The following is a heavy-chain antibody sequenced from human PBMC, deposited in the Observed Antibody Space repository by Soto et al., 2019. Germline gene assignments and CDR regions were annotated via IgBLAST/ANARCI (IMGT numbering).Heavy chain of an antibody. V-gene: IGHV3-11*04. J-gene: IGHJ6*02. D-gene: IGHD3-22*01. CDR1: GFTFSDYY. Sequence: GGSLRLSCAASGFTFSDYYMSWIRQAPGKGLEWVSYISSSSSTIYYADSVKGRFTISRDNAKNSLYLQMNSLRDEDTAVYYCARYGNYYDSSGYYYYYYGMDVWGQGTTVTVSS. CDR3: ARYGNYYDSSGYYYYYYGMDV. CDR2: ISSSSSTI.